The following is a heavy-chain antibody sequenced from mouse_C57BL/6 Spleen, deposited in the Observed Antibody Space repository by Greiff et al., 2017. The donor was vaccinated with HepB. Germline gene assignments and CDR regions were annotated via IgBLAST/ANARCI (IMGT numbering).Heavy chain of an antibody. CDR1: GYTFTDYN. V-gene: IGHV1-18*01. Sequence: VQLQQSGPELVKPGASVKIPCKASGYTFTDYNMDWVKQSHGKSLEWIGDINPNNGGTIYNQKFKGKATLTVDKSSSTAYMELRSLTSEDTAVYYCARYDYDGFAYWGQGTLVTVSA. CDR3: ARYDYDGFAY. J-gene: IGHJ3*01. CDR2: INPNNGGT. D-gene: IGHD2-4*01.